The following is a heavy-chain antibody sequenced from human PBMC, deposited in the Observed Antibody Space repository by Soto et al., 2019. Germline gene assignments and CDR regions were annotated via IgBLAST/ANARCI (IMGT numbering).Heavy chain of an antibody. V-gene: IGHV3-48*02. CDR2: ISSSNTI. CDR3: ARGWFGELPVFP. D-gene: IGHD3-10*01. CDR1: GFTFSSFS. J-gene: IGHJ5*02. Sequence: PGGSLRLSCAASGFTFSSFSMNWVRQPPGKGLEWVSYISSSNTIYYADSVKGRFTISRDNAKNSLYLQMNSLRDEDTAVYYCARGWFGELPVFPWGQGT.